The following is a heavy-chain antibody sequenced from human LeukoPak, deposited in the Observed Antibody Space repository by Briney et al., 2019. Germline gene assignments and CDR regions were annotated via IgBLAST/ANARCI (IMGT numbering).Heavy chain of an antibody. D-gene: IGHD3-22*01. CDR3: ASEYKYDSSGANAFDI. V-gene: IGHV1-2*02. Sequence: ASVKVSCKASGYTFASYGISWVRQAPGQGLEWMGWIHPNTGGTKYAQKFQGRVTMTRDTSSSTAYMELSSLRSADTAVYYCASEYKYDSSGANAFDIWGQGTMVTVSS. CDR2: IHPNTGGT. CDR1: GYTFASYG. J-gene: IGHJ3*02.